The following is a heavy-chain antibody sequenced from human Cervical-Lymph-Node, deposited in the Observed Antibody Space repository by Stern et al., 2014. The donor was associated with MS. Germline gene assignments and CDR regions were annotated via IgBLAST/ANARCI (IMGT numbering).Heavy chain of an antibody. CDR2: ISAYNGNT. J-gene: IGHJ3*02. V-gene: IGHV1-18*01. D-gene: IGHD2-15*01. CDR1: SYTFSSYG. CDR3: ARGLLGSENAFDI. Sequence: QVQLAQSGAEVKKPGASVTVSCKASSYTFSSYGISWVRQAPVQGLEGYGWISAYNGNTNYAQKLQGRVTMTTDTSTSTAYMELRSLRSDDTAVYYCARGLLGSENAFDIWGQGTMVTVSS.